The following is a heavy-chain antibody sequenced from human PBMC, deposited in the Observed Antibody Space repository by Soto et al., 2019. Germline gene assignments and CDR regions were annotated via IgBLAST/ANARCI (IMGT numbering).Heavy chain of an antibody. CDR2: VSGGGDAA. CDR1: GFTFINYA. CDR3: VRKVLGTTTLPMGWYFDR. J-gene: IGHJ2*01. D-gene: IGHD1-26*01. V-gene: IGHV3-23*01. Sequence: EVQLLESGGGLVQPGGSLRLSCEGSGFTFINYAMNWVRQAPGKGLEWVSAVSGGGDAAFYAASVKGRFTISRDNSKNTVTLQISILGVDDTAVYYCVRKVLGTTTLPMGWYFDRWGRGTLVTVSS.